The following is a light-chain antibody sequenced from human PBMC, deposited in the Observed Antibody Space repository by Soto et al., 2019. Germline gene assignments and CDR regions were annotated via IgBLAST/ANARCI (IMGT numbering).Light chain of an antibody. Sequence: DIQMTQSPSSLSXXXXXXXTITCRASQSIXXXLNWYQQKPGKAPNLLIYTASTLQSGVPSRFSSSGSGTDFTLTIRSLQPEDFATYYCQQSYTTPLTFGGGTKVEIK. CDR2: TAS. J-gene: IGKJ4*01. V-gene: IGKV1-39*01. CDR3: QQSYTTPLT. CDR1: QSIXXX.